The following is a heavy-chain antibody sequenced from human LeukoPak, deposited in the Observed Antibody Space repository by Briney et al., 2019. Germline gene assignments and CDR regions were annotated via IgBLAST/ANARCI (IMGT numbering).Heavy chain of an antibody. V-gene: IGHV1-3*01. CDR2: INGDNAHT. CDR3: AREVGIVGATGRAFDI. J-gene: IGHJ3*02. Sequence: ASVKVSCKTSGYTFTNYAIHWVRQAPGQRPEWMGCINGDNAHTQYSQRFQGRVTITRDRSMSTAYMELSSLRSEDTAMYYCAREVGIVGATGRAFDIWGQGTMVTVSS. CDR1: GYTFTNYA. D-gene: IGHD1-26*01.